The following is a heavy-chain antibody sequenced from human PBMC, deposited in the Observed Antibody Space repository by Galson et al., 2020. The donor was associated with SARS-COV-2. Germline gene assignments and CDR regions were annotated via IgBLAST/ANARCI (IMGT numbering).Heavy chain of an antibody. CDR3: AKGVGFDKFFDY. J-gene: IGHJ4*02. Sequence: SLKISCEVSGFTFVDYHMHWVRQVPGKGLEWVSTINWQGRLMNYAESVKGRFTISRDNAKNSLYLEMSSLRVEDTAFYYCAKGVGFDKFFDYWGQGTRVTVSS. V-gene: IGHV3-9*01. CDR2: INWQGRLM. CDR1: GFTFVDYH. D-gene: IGHD3-9*01.